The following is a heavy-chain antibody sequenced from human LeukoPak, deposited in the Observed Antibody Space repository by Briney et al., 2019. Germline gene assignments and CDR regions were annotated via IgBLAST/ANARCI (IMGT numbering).Heavy chain of an antibody. D-gene: IGHD6-19*01. CDR3: AGSSGWGVSDY. V-gene: IGHV3-30-3*01. Sequence: GGSLRLSCAASGFTFSSYAMHWVRQAPGKGLEWVAVISYDGSNKYYADSVKGRFTISRDNSKNTLYLQMNSLRAEDTAVNYCAGSSGWGVSDYWGQGTLVTVSS. CDR1: GFTFSSYA. J-gene: IGHJ4*02. CDR2: ISYDGSNK.